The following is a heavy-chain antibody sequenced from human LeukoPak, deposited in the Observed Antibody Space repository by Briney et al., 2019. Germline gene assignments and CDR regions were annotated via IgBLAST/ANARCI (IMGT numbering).Heavy chain of an antibody. J-gene: IGHJ3*02. CDR2: ISAYNGNT. CDR3: ARSAPQGYCTSTSCYARSAFDI. Sequence: ASVKVSCKASGYTFTSYGISWVRQAPGQGLEWMGWISAYNGNTNYAQKLQGRVTMTRDTSTSTVYMELSSLRSEDSAVYYCARSAPQGYCTSTSCYARSAFDIWGQGTMVTVSS. V-gene: IGHV1-18*04. D-gene: IGHD2-2*01. CDR1: GYTFTSYG.